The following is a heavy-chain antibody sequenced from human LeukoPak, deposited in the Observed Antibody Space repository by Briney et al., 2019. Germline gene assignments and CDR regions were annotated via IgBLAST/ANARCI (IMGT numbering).Heavy chain of an antibody. CDR3: ARDQRSESYYPWGWFDP. Sequence: PGGSLRLSCAASGFAVSTNYLSWVRQAPGKGLKWVSVIYSDGSTYYTDSVKGRFTISRDNSKNTLYLQMNSLRPEDTAVYYCARDQRSESYYPWGWFDPWGQGTLVTVSS. CDR1: GFAVSTNY. D-gene: IGHD1-26*01. V-gene: IGHV3-66*02. CDR2: IYSDGST. J-gene: IGHJ5*02.